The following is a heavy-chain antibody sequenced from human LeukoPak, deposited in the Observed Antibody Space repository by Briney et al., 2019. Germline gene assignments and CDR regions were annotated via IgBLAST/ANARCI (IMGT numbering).Heavy chain of an antibody. CDR3: ARGGSRPLFDY. V-gene: IGHV4-38-2*02. Sequence: SETLSLTCTVSGYSISSGYYWGWIRQPPGKGLEWIGSGSTYYNPSLKSRVTISVDTSRNQFSLKLSSVTAADTAVYYCARGGSRPLFDYWGQGTLVTVSS. D-gene: IGHD3-10*01. CDR2: SGST. CDR1: GYSISSGYY. J-gene: IGHJ4*02.